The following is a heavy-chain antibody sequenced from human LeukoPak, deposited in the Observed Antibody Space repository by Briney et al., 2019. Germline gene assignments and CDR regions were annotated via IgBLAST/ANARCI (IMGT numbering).Heavy chain of an antibody. Sequence: SSETLSLTCPVYGGSFSGYYWSWIRQPPGKGLEWIGEINHSGSTNYNPSLKSRVTISVDTSKNQFSLKLSSVTAADTAVYYCARGRTVVPAARPYDYWGQGTLVTVSS. V-gene: IGHV4-34*01. D-gene: IGHD2-2*02. CDR1: GGSFSGYY. CDR2: INHSGST. J-gene: IGHJ4*02. CDR3: ARGRTVVPAARPYDY.